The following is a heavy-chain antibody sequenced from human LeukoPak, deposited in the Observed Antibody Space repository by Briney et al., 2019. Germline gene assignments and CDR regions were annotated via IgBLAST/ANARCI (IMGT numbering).Heavy chain of an antibody. D-gene: IGHD3-22*01. Sequence: PSETLSLTCTVSSGSISSCGYYWSWIRQHPGKGLEWIGYIYYSGSTYYNPSLKSRVTISVDTSKNQFSLKLSSVTAADTAVYYCARGSRYYYDSSGYPNYFDYWGQGTLVTVSS. V-gene: IGHV4-31*03. CDR3: ARGSRYYYDSSGYPNYFDY. CDR1: SGSISSCGYY. J-gene: IGHJ4*02. CDR2: IYYSGST.